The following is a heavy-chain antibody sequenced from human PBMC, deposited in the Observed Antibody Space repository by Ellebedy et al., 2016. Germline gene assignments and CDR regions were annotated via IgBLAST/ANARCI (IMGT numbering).Heavy chain of an antibody. CDR3: ARALGDTTLAYFDY. V-gene: IGHV4-59*10. J-gene: IGHJ4*02. Sequence: SETLSPTXPVLGCSISYYYWSWIRQPAGKGLEWIGRIYISGSTNYNPSLRSRVTMSVDTSKNQFSLKLSSVTAADTAVYYCARALGDTTLAYFDYWGQGTLVTVSS. CDR1: GCSISYYY. CDR2: IYISGST. D-gene: IGHD1-26*01.